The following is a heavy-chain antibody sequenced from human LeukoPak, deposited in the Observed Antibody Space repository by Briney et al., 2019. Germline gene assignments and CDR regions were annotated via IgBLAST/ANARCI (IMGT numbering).Heavy chain of an antibody. Sequence: PGESPEISCKGSGYSFTTSWIGWVRQMPGKGLEWMGIIYPGDSDTRYSPSFQGHVTISANKSISTAYLQWSSLKASDTAMYYCARLARIAVAGTLIWGAFHIWGRGRIVTVSS. J-gene: IGHJ3*02. V-gene: IGHV5-51*01. CDR1: GYSFTTSW. CDR2: IYPGDSDT. D-gene: IGHD6-19*01. CDR3: ARLARIAVAGTLIWGAFHI.